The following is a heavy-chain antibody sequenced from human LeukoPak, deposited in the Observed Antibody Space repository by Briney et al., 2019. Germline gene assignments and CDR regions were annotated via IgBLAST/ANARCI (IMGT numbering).Heavy chain of an antibody. CDR1: GYTLTELS. V-gene: IGHV1-24*01. Sequence: ASVKVSCKVSGYTLTELSMHWVRQAPGKGLERMGGFDPEDGETIYAQKFQGRVTMTEDTSTDTAYMELSSLKSEDTAVYYCATSGSTAGRYFYAMDVWGQGTTVTVSS. CDR2: FDPEDGET. CDR3: ATSGSTAGRYFYAMDV. D-gene: IGHD1-26*01. J-gene: IGHJ6*02.